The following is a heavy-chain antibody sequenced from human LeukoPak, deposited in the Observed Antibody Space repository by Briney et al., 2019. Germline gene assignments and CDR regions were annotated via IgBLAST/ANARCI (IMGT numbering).Heavy chain of an antibody. D-gene: IGHD1-26*01. CDR1: GLTFSSYG. CDR2: ISGSGGST. J-gene: IGHJ3*02. V-gene: IGHV3-23*01. CDR3: AKGEWELRPDAFDI. Sequence: GGSLRLSWAASGLTFSSYGMSWVRKAPGKGLEWVSAISGSGGSTYYADSVKGRFTISRDNSKNTLYLQMNSLRAEDTAVYYCAKGEWELRPDAFDIWGQGTMVTVSS.